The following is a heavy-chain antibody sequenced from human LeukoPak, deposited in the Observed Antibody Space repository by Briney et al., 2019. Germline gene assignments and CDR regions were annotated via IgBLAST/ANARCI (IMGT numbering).Heavy chain of an antibody. J-gene: IGHJ4*02. V-gene: IGHV5-51*01. CDR2: IYPGDSDT. D-gene: IGHD2-15*01. CDR1: GYSFTSYR. Sequence: GESLKISCKGSGYSFTSYRIGWVRQMPGKGLEWMGIIYPGDSDTRYSPSFQGQVTISADKSISTAYLQWSSLKASDTAMYYCARQRYCSGGSCYSKVNDYWGQGTLVTVSS. CDR3: ARQRYCSGGSCYSKVNDY.